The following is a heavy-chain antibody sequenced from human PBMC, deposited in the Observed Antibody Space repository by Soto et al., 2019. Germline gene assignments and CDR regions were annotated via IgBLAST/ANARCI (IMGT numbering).Heavy chain of an antibody. J-gene: IGHJ4*02. D-gene: IGHD5-12*01. CDR1: GYTFTNYA. CDR3: ARDRGLDY. Sequence: QVQLVQSGAEVKKPGASVKVSCKASGYTFTNYAMHWVRQAPGQRLEWMGWINAGNGNAKYSQNSQGRVTITRDTSASTAYMELSSLTSEDTAVYYCARDRGLDYWGQGTLVTVSS. CDR2: INAGNGNA. V-gene: IGHV1-3*01.